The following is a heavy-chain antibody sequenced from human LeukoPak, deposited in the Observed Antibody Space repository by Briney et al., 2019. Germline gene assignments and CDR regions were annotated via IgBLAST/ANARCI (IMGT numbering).Heavy chain of an antibody. Sequence: PGGSLRLSCTASAFTLSNYAMSWVRQAPGKGLEWVSAISVTGNTYHADSVKGRFAISRDSSKNSLYLQMNSLRAEDTAVYYCARDGDIDYGDYFDYWGQGTLVTVSS. J-gene: IGHJ4*02. CDR1: AFTLSNYA. CDR3: ARDGDIDYGDYFDY. CDR2: ISVTGNT. D-gene: IGHD4-17*01. V-gene: IGHV3-23*01.